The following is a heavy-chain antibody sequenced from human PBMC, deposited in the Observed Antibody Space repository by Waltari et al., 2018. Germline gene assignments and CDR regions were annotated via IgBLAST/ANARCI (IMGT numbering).Heavy chain of an antibody. CDR2: IYRVGNT. CDR3: ARGPGEFLPIDF. CDR1: GFTVSTNY. J-gene: IGHJ4*02. V-gene: IGHV3-53*01. Sequence: EVQLVESGGGLFQPGGSLRLSCAASGFTVSTNYMSWVLQAPWKGLDWVSVIYRVGNTYSADPVKGRFTISRDNSKNTLYLQMNSLRAEDTAVYYCARGPGEFLPIDFWGQGTLVTVSS. D-gene: IGHD7-27*01.